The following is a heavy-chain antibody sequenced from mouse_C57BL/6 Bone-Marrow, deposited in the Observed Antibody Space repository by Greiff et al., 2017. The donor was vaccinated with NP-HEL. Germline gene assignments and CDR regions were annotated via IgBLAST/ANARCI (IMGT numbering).Heavy chain of an antibody. J-gene: IGHJ1*03. D-gene: IGHD2-3*01. Sequence: QVQLQQPGAELVRPVPSFPFSLLSSFSPFPRSCLPWFPPLPGHGLEWLGVIDPSSLSPNYNQKFKGKATLTVDTSSSTAYMQLSSLTSEDSAVYYCARNDPWYFDVWGTGTTVTVSA. CDR3: ARNDPWYFDV. CDR2: IDPSSLSP. CDR1: FSPFPRSC. V-gene: IGHV1-59*01.